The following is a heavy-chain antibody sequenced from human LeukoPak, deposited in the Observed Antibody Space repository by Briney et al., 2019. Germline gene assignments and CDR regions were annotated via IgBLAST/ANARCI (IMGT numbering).Heavy chain of an antibody. J-gene: IGHJ1*01. CDR2: ISSNNGNT. V-gene: IGHV1-18*01. Sequence: ASVKVSCKASGYTFTRYGFSWVRQAPGQGLEWMGWISSNNGNTKYAQKLQGRVTMTADTTTSTAYMELRSLRPDDTAVYYCARSLHYYDNSGLFIQYWGQGTLVTVSS. CDR1: GYTFTRYG. CDR3: ARSLHYYDNSGLFIQY. D-gene: IGHD3-22*01.